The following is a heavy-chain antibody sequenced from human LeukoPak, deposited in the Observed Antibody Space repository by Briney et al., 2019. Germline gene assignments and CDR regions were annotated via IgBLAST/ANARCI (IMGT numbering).Heavy chain of an antibody. Sequence: VGSLRLSCAAAGFSFSDDGMNWVRQAPGKGLEWVSRISGSGISTYYADSVKGRFTISRDNSKNTLYLQMNSLRVEDTAVYYCAKSWNYYDSSGDDALDIWGQGTMVTVSS. D-gene: IGHD3-22*01. CDR2: ISGSGIST. J-gene: IGHJ3*02. V-gene: IGHV3-23*01. CDR1: GFSFSDDG. CDR3: AKSWNYYDSSGDDALDI.